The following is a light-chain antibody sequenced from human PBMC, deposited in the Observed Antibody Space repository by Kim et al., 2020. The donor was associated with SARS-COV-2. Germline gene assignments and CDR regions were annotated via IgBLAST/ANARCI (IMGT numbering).Light chain of an antibody. J-gene: IGLJ1*01. Sequence: QSALTQPASVSGSPGQSITISCTGTSSDVGGFDYVSWYQQYPDKAPKLIIYDVSKRPSGVSGRFSGSRSGNTASLTISGLQAEDEADYYCNSYTTNNAPYVFGTWTKVTVL. CDR2: DVS. CDR3: NSYTTNNAPYV. CDR1: SSDVGGFDY. V-gene: IGLV2-14*03.